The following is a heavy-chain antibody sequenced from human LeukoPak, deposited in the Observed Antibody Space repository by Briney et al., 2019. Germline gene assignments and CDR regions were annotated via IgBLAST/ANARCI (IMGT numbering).Heavy chain of an antibody. CDR1: GYTFTDYY. CDR3: DRARFDLRTPAMWRHNYIDP. D-gene: IGHD2-2*01. J-gene: IGHJ5*02. V-gene: IGHV1-2*02. Sequence: ASVKVSCKASGYTFTDYYMNWVRQAPGQGLEWMGLINPKSGGTNYAQKFQGRVTMTRDRYISTAYMELSRLRSDDTALYYCDRARFDLRTPAMWRHNYIDPWGQGTLVTVSS. CDR2: INPKSGGT.